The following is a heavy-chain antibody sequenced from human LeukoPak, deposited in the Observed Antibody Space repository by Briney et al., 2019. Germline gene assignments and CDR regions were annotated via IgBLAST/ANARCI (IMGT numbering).Heavy chain of an antibody. D-gene: IGHD3-16*02. Sequence: SETLSLTCAVYGGSFSGYYWSWIRQPPGKGLEWIGEINHSGSTNYNPSLKSRVTISVDTSKNQFSLKLSSVTAADTAVYYCARGSRGDDYVWGSYRRKVSNDAFDIWGQGTMVTVSS. CDR1: GGSFSGYY. J-gene: IGHJ3*02. CDR2: INHSGST. CDR3: ARGSRGDDYVWGSYRRKVSNDAFDI. V-gene: IGHV4-34*01.